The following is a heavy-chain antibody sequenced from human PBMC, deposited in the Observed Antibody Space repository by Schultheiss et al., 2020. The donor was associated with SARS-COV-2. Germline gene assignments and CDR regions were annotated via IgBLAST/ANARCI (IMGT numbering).Heavy chain of an antibody. Sequence: ASVKVSCKASGYTFTSYGISWVRQAPGQGLEWMGWINPNSGGTNYAQKFQGRVTMTTDTSTSTAYMELRSLRSDDTAVYYCARGGYSSSSGFDYWGQGTLVTVSS. CDR2: INPNSGGT. D-gene: IGHD6-6*01. CDR1: GYTFTSYG. CDR3: ARGGYSSSSGFDY. V-gene: IGHV1-18*01. J-gene: IGHJ4*02.